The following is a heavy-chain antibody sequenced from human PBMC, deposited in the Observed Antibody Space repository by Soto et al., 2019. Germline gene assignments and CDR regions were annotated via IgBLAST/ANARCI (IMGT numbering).Heavy chain of an antibody. CDR1: GFTFSIYG. J-gene: IGHJ4*02. D-gene: IGHD1-1*01. CDR3: AKSGTDAGTDFDY. Sequence: GGSLRLSCAASGFTFSIYGMHWVRQAPGKGLEWVAVISHDGSNKYYAGPGKGRFTISRDNSKNTLYLQMNSLRPEDTAVYFCAKSGTDAGTDFDYWGQGTLVTVSS. V-gene: IGHV3-30*18. CDR2: ISHDGSNK.